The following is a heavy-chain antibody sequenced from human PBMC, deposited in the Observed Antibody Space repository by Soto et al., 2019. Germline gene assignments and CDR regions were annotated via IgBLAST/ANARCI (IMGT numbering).Heavy chain of an antibody. V-gene: IGHV1-69*12. CDR1: GGTFSSYA. J-gene: IGHJ3*02. CDR2: IIPIFGTA. Sequence: QVQLVQSGAEVKKPGSSVKVSCKASGGTFSSYAISWVRQAPGQGLEWMGGIIPIFGTANYAQKFQGRVTITADESTSTAYMELSSLRSEDTAVYYCARDWGSYYYDSSGHRDAFDIWGQGTMVTVSS. D-gene: IGHD3-22*01. CDR3: ARDWGSYYYDSSGHRDAFDI.